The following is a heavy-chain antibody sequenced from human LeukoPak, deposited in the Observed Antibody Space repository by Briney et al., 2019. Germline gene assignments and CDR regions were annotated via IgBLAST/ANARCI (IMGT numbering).Heavy chain of an antibody. CDR2: ISSSSSYI. CDR1: GFTFSSYS. Sequence: NPGGSLRLSCAASGFTFSSYSMNWVRQAPGKGLEWVSSISSSSSYIYYADSVKGRFTISRDNAKNSLYLQMNSLRAEDTAVYYCAREGITFLGMGVWGQGTTVTVSS. D-gene: IGHD3-16*01. CDR3: AREGITFLGMGV. J-gene: IGHJ6*02. V-gene: IGHV3-21*01.